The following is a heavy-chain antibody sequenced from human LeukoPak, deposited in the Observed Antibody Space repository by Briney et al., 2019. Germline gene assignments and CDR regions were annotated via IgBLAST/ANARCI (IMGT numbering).Heavy chain of an antibody. CDR2: ISSSSSYI. CDR3: ARDRGRDGYDNEWGYFDY. V-gene: IGHV3-21*01. CDR1: GFTFSSYS. J-gene: IGHJ4*02. Sequence: GSLRLSCAASGFTFSSYSMNWVRQAPGKGLEWVSSISSSSSYIYYAGSVKGRFTISRDNAKNSLYLQMNSLRAEDTAVYYCARDRGRDGYDNEWGYFDYWGQGTLVTVSS. D-gene: IGHD5-24*01.